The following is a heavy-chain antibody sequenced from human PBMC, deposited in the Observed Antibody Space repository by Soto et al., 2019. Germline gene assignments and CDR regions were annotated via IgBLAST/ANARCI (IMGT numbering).Heavy chain of an antibody. Sequence: QLQLVQSGAEVKKPGASVKVSCKASGYTFTNHGITWVRQAPGQGLEWMGWINPYNGNTYYGQKFQGKVTMTTDTSTRTACMQLTSLGSEDTAVFYCARDSAGPSCTTLCCRRGGRFDPWGQGTLITVSS. V-gene: IGHV1-18*04. CDR3: ARDSAGPSCTTLCCRRGGRFDP. D-gene: IGHD2-8*01. CDR2: INPYNGNT. CDR1: GYTFTNHG. J-gene: IGHJ5*02.